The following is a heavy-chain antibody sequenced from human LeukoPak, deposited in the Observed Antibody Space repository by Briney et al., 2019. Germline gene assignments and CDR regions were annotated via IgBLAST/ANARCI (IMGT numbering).Heavy chain of an antibody. Sequence: SETLSLTCTVSGGSISSYYWTWIRQPPGKGLEWIGYSYYSGNTNYNPSLKSRATISADTSKNQLSLTLSSVTAADTAVYYCARFWDREPDSASYYYYYYMDVWGKGTTVTVSS. CDR2: SYYSGNT. CDR1: GGSISSYY. D-gene: IGHD1-26*01. CDR3: ARFWDREPDSASYYYYYYMDV. V-gene: IGHV4-59*01. J-gene: IGHJ6*03.